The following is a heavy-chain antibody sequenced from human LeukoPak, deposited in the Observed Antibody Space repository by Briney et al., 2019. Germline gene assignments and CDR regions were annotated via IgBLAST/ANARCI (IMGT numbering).Heavy chain of an antibody. CDR2: IYYSGST. CDR1: GGSISSSSYY. V-gene: IGHV4-39*01. J-gene: IGHJ2*01. CDR3: ARLDPDCTNGVCYPYWYFDL. D-gene: IGHD2-8*01. Sequence: SETLSLTCTVSGGSISSSSYYWGWIRQPPGKGLEWIGSIYYSGSTYYNPSLKSRVTISVDTSKNQFSLKLRSVTAADTAVYYCARLDPDCTNGVCYPYWYFDLWGRGTLVTVSS.